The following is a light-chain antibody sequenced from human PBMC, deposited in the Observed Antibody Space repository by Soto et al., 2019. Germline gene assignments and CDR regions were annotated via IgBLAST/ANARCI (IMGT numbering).Light chain of an antibody. Sequence: DIQMTQYPSTLSASVGHGVTITCRASQSIGSWLAWYKQKPGKAPKLLIYKATNLQRGVRTRFSGSESGTDFSLTISSLQPVDSATYFCQQYNDIQYTFGPVTKLEI. CDR1: QSIGSW. J-gene: IGKJ2*01. CDR2: KAT. V-gene: IGKV1-5*03. CDR3: QQYNDIQYT.